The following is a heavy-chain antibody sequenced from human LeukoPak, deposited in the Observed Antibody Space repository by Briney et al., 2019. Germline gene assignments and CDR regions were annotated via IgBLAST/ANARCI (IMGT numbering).Heavy chain of an antibody. V-gene: IGHV4-59*06. D-gene: IGHD6-13*01. CDR1: GGSISSYY. CDR2: IYYSGNT. CDR3: SKSIAAPDTRCFDY. J-gene: IGHJ4*02. Sequence: PSETLSLTCTVSGGSISSYYWSWIRQHPGKGLEWIGHIYYSGNTYYNPSLQSRVTISVDTSKNQFSLRLSSVTAADTAVYYCSKSIAAPDTRCFDYWGQGTLVTVSS.